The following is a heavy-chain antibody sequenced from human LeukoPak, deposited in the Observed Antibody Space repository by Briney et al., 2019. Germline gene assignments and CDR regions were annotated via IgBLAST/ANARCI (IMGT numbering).Heavy chain of an antibody. CDR2: IKTKTDGGTT. Sequence: GGSLRLSCAASGFTFSNAWMSWVRQAPGKGLEWVCRIKTKTDGGTTDYAAPVKGRFTISRDDSKNTLYLQMNSLKTEDTAVYYCTTEEYYDSSGYSNWFDPWGQGTLVTVSS. D-gene: IGHD3-22*01. CDR3: TTEEYYDSSGYSNWFDP. CDR1: GFTFSNAW. V-gene: IGHV3-15*01. J-gene: IGHJ5*02.